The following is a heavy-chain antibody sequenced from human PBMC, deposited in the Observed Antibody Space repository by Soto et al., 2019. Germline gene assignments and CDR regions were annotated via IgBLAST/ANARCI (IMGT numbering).Heavy chain of an antibody. D-gene: IGHD6-13*01. CDR3: ARAGTNVSRLRSISWLY. J-gene: IGHJ4*02. Sequence: EVQLVESGGGLVKPGGSLRLSCAASGFTFSSYSMNWVRQAPGKGLEWVSSISSSSSYIYYADSVKGRFTISRDNAKNSLYLQMNSLRAEDTAVYYCARAGTNVSRLRSISWLYWGQGTLVTVSS. V-gene: IGHV3-21*01. CDR2: ISSSSSYI. CDR1: GFTFSSYS.